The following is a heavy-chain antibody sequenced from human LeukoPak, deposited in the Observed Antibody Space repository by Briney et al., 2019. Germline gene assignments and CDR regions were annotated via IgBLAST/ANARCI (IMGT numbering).Heavy chain of an antibody. CDR2: IYSGGST. D-gene: IGHD3-16*01. Sequence: GGSLRLSCAASGFTVSNNYMSWVRRAPGKGLEWVSVIYSGGSTYYADSVKGRFTISRDNAKNSLYLQMSSLRAEDAAVYYCAREGGYQYYYAMDVWGQGTTVTVSS. CDR3: AREGGYQYYYAMDV. V-gene: IGHV3-66*01. CDR1: GFTVSNNY. J-gene: IGHJ6*02.